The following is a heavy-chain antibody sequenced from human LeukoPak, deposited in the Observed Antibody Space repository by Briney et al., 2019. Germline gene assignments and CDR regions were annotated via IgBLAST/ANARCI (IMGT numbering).Heavy chain of an antibody. CDR2: IYYSGST. Sequence: SETLSLTCTVSGGSISSGGHYWSWIRQHPGKGLEWIGYIYYSGSTYYNPSLKSRVTISVDTSKNQFSLKGNSVTAADTAVYYCGRVGSSWANWFDPWGQGTLVTVSS. CDR1: GGSISSGGHY. J-gene: IGHJ5*02. V-gene: IGHV4-31*03. D-gene: IGHD6-13*01. CDR3: GRVGSSWANWFDP.